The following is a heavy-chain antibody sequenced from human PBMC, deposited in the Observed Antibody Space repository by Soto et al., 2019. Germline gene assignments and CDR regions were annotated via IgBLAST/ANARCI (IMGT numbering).Heavy chain of an antibody. CDR3: ARSVREPEAGYYYYYMDV. D-gene: IGHD6-19*01. CDR1: GGTFSSYT. CDR2: IIPILGIA. J-gene: IGHJ6*03. V-gene: IGHV1-69*02. Sequence: QVQLVQSGAEVKKPGSSVKVSCKASGGTFSSYTISWVRQAPGQGLEWMGRIIPILGIANYAQKFQGRVTITADKSTSTAYMELSSLRSEDTAVYYCARSVREPEAGYYYYYMDVWGKGTTVTVSS.